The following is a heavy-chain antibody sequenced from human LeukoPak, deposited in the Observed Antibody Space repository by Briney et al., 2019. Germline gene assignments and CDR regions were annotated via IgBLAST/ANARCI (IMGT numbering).Heavy chain of an antibody. V-gene: IGHV4-38-2*02. CDR1: GSSINTPYY. CDR2: IFHGVTT. D-gene: IGHD3-3*01. Sequence: SETLSLTCTVSGSSINTPYYWAWIRQPPGEGLEWIGNIFHGVTTFYNPSLKSRVTISVDTSKNQFSLKLSSVTAADTAVYYCARSSGKWSGDYYYHYMDVWGRGTTVTISS. CDR3: ARSSGKWSGDYYYHYMDV. J-gene: IGHJ6*03.